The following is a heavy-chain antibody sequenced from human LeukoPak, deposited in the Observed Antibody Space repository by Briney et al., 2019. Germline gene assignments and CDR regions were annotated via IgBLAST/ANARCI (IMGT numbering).Heavy chain of an antibody. J-gene: IGHJ4*02. Sequence: GGSLRLSCAASGFTFSSYAMSWVRQAPGKGLEWVSAISGSGGSTYYADSVEGRFTISRDNSKNTLYLQMNSLRAEDTAVYYCAKAQGHIVVVTATDYWGQGTLVTVSS. CDR3: AKAQGHIVVVTATDY. CDR2: ISGSGGST. V-gene: IGHV3-23*01. D-gene: IGHD2-21*02. CDR1: GFTFSSYA.